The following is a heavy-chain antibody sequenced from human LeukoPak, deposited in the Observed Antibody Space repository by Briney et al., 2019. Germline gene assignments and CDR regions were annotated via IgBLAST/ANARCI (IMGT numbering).Heavy chain of an antibody. V-gene: IGHV4-38-2*01. Sequence: PSETLSLTCAVSGYSISSGYYWAWIRQPPGKGLEWIGNIYHSGSTYYNPSLKSRVTISVDTSKNQFSLKQSSVTAADTAVYYCARRYSNSYFDYWGQGTLVTVSS. J-gene: IGHJ4*02. CDR1: GYSISSGYY. CDR3: ARRYSNSYFDY. CDR2: IYHSGST. D-gene: IGHD4-11*01.